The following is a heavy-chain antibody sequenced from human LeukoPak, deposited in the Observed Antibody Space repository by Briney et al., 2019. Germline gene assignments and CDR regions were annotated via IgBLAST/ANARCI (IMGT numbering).Heavy chain of an antibody. Sequence: EASVKVSCKVSGYTFTGYYIHWVRQAPGQGPEWMGWINPNSGGTNYAQEFQGRVTMTRDTSISTAYMELTRLRSDHTAVYYCARRYFYYYYMDVWGKGTTVTVSS. D-gene: IGHD2/OR15-2a*01. J-gene: IGHJ6*03. CDR3: ARRYFYYYYMDV. CDR2: INPNSGGT. CDR1: GYTFTGYY. V-gene: IGHV1-2*02.